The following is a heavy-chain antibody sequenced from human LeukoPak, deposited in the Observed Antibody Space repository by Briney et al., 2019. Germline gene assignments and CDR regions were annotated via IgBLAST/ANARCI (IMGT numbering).Heavy chain of an antibody. J-gene: IGHJ2*01. CDR2: IYYSGST. Sequence: SQTLSLTCAVSGGSISSGDYSWSWIRQPPGKGLEWIGYIYYSGSTYYNPSLKSRVTISVDTSKNQFSLKLNSVTAADTAVYYCARAGNGILTGYFQNWYFDLWGRGTLVTVSS. CDR3: ARAGNGILTGYFQNWYFDL. CDR1: GGSISSGDYS. V-gene: IGHV4-30-4*08. D-gene: IGHD3-9*01.